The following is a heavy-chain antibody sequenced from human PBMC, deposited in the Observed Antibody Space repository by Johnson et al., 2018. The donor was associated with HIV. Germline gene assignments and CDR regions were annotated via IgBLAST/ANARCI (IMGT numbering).Heavy chain of an antibody. J-gene: IGHJ3*02. CDR1: GFSFSDYY. D-gene: IGHD2-21*02. CDR2: MSSSGSTI. CDR3: ARGGAYCGGDCNAFDI. Sequence: QVQLVESGGGLVQPGGSLRLSCLASGFSFSDYYMSWIRQAPGKGLEWISYMSSSGSTIYYADSVKGRFTISRDNAKNSLYLQMNSLRAEDTAVYYCARGGAYCGGDCNAFDIWGQGTMVTVSS. V-gene: IGHV3-11*04.